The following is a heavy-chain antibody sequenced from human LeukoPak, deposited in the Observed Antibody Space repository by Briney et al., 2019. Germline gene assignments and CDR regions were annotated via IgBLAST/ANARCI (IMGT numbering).Heavy chain of an antibody. V-gene: IGHV1-69*06. Sequence: SVKVSSKASGGTFTSHAISWVRQAPGPGLEWMGRIIPIFGTANYAQKFQGRVTITADKSTSTAYMELSSLRSEDTAVYYCARAGYSSGWYGYWGQGTLVTVSS. CDR1: GGTFTSHA. CDR2: IIPIFGTA. D-gene: IGHD6-19*01. J-gene: IGHJ4*02. CDR3: ARAGYSSGWYGY.